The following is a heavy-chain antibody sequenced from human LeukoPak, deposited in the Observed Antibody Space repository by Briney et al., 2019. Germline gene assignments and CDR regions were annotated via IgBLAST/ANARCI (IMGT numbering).Heavy chain of an antibody. CDR3: ARRVGYCSSTSCYSYYYYMDV. D-gene: IGHD2-2*02. CDR1: GFTFSSYG. V-gene: IGHV3-33*01. J-gene: IGHJ6*03. CDR2: IWYDGSNK. Sequence: GGSLRLSCAASGFTFSSYGMHWVRQAPGKGLEWVAVIWYDGSNKYYADSVKGRFTISRDNSKNTLYLQMNSLRAEDTAVYYCARRVGYCSSTSCYSYYYYMDVWGKGTTVTVSS.